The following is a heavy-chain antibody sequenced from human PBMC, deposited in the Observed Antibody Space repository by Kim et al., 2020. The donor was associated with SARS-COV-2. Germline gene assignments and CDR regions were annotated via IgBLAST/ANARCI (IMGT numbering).Heavy chain of an antibody. CDR1: GFSFNNFW. CDR2: INQDGSEK. CDR3: ARDAWSQRGTDGFDY. D-gene: IGHD7-27*01. J-gene: IGHJ4*02. Sequence: GGSLRLSCEASGFSFNNFWMSWVRQAPGKGLEWVANINQDGSEKNFLDSVKGRFTISRDNAKNSVYLQMNSPRVEESAVYYCARDAWSQRGTDGFDYWGQGTLVTVSS. V-gene: IGHV3-7*01.